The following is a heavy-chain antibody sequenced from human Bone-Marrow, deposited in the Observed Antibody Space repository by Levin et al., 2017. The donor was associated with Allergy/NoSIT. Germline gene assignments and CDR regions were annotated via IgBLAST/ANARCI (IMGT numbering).Heavy chain of an antibody. CDR2: ITDSAVGT. J-gene: IGHJ4*02. D-gene: IGHD3-10*01. CDR3: ARGKAGGY. CDR1: GSTFSNYA. Sequence: GESLKISCAASGSTFSNYAMSWVRQAPGKGLEWVSTITDSAVGTYYADSVKGRFTISRDNSKNTLYLQMNSLRADDSAVYYCARGKAGGYWGQGTLVTVSS. V-gene: IGHV3-23*01.